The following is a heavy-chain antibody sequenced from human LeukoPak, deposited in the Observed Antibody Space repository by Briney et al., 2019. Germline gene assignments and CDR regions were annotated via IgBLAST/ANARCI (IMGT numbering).Heavy chain of an antibody. J-gene: IGHJ4*02. CDR2: ISAYNGNT. V-gene: IGHV1-18*01. CDR1: GGTFSSYA. Sequence: GASVKVSCKASGGTFSSYAISWVRQAPGQGLEWMGWISAYNGNTNYAQKLQGRVTMATDTSTSTAYMELRSLRSDDTAVYYCARYADYGDLFPDYWGQGTLVTVSS. D-gene: IGHD4-17*01. CDR3: ARYADYGDLFPDY.